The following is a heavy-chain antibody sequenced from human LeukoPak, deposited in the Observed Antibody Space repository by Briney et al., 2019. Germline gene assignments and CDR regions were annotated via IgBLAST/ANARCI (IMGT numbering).Heavy chain of an antibody. J-gene: IGHJ4*02. CDR3: ARGEQWLASPFDY. Sequence: SETLSLTCSVSGYSISSGYFWGWIRQPPGKGLEWIGSIYYSGSTYYNPSLKSRVTISVDTSKNQFSLKLSSVTAADTAVYYCARGEQWLASPFDYWGQGTLVTVSS. V-gene: IGHV4-38-2*02. CDR1: GYSISSGYF. D-gene: IGHD6-19*01. CDR2: IYYSGST.